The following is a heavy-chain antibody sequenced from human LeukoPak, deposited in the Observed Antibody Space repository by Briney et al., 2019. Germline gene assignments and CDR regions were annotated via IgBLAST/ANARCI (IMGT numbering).Heavy chain of an antibody. V-gene: IGHV3-23*01. CDR2: ISDSGGRT. D-gene: IGHD3-10*01. CDR3: AKRGVVIRVFLVGFHKGAYYFDS. CDR1: GITLSNYG. J-gene: IGHJ4*02. Sequence: GGSLRLSCAVSGITLSNYGMSWVRQAPGKGLEWVAGISDSGGRTNYADSVKGRFTISRDNPKNTLYLQMNSLRAEDTAVYFCAKRGVVIRVFLVGFHKGAYYFDSWGQGALVTVSS.